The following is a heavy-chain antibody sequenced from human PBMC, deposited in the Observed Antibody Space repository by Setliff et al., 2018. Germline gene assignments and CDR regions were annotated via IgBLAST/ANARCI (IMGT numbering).Heavy chain of an antibody. CDR1: GFTFSNYW. V-gene: IGHV3-74*01. CDR3: ARAYDFWGGYMGMDS. D-gene: IGHD3-3*01. Sequence: GGSLRLSCAASGFTFSNYWMHWVRQVPGKGLVWVGRVNGDGSTTGYADSVKGRFTISRDNAKNTLYLQMNSLRTEDAAVYYCARAYDFWGGYMGMDSWGQGTLVTVSS. J-gene: IGHJ4*02. CDR2: VNGDGSTT.